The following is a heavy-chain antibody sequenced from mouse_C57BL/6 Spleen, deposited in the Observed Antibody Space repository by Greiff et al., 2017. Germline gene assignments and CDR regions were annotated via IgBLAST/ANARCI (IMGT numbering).Heavy chain of an antibody. V-gene: IGHV5-17*01. CDR1: GFTFSDYG. D-gene: IGHD1-1*01. J-gene: IGHJ4*01. CDR2: ISSGSSTI. CDR3: ARLTTVVATDYAMDY. Sequence: EVKLMESGGGLVKPGGSLKLSCAASGFTFSDYGMHWVRQAPEKGLEWVAYISSGSSTIYYADTVKGGFTISRDNAKNTLFLQMTSLRSEDTAMYYCARLTTVVATDYAMDYWGQGTSVTVSS.